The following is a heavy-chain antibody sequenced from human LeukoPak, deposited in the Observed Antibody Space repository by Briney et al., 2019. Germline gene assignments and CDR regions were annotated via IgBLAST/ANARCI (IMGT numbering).Heavy chain of an antibody. D-gene: IGHD3-9*01. CDR1: GGSFSGYY. Sequence: SETLSLTCAVYGGSFSGYYWSWIRQPPGKGLEWIGEINHSGSTNYNPSLNSRVTISVDTSKNQFSLKLSSVTAADTAVYYCARGGAFYRGILTGPDAFDIWGQGTMVTVSS. J-gene: IGHJ3*02. CDR3: ARGGAFYRGILTGPDAFDI. V-gene: IGHV4-34*01. CDR2: INHSGST.